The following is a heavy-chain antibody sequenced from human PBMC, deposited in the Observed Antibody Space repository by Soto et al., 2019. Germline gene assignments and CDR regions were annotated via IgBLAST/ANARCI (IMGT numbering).Heavy chain of an antibody. CDR2: INSDWSST. V-gene: IGHV3-74*01. CDR3: ARGIRNYYGVDV. J-gene: IGHJ6*02. D-gene: IGHD5-18*01. CDR1: GFTFSSYW. Sequence: HPGGSLRLSCAASGFTFSSYWMHWVRRAPGKGLVWVSRINSDWSSTSYADSVKGRFTISRDNAKNTLYLQMSSLRAEDTAVYYCARGIRNYYGVDVWGQGTTVTVSS.